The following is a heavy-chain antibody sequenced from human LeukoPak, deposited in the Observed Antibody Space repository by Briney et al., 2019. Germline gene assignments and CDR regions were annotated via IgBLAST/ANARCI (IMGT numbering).Heavy chain of an antibody. CDR2: IYYSGST. D-gene: IGHD3-22*01. V-gene: IGHV4-39*01. CDR3: AKDHTYYYDSSGYYFDY. CDR1: GGSISSSSYY. J-gene: IGHJ4*02. Sequence: SETLSLTCTVSGGSISSSSYYWGWIRQPPGKGLEWIGSIYYSGSTYYNPSLKSRVTISVDTSKNQFSLKLSSVTAADTAVYYCAKDHTYYYDSSGYYFDYWGPGTLVTVSS.